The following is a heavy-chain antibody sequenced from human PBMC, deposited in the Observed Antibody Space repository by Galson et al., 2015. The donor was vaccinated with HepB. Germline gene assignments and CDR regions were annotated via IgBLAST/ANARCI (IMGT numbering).Heavy chain of an antibody. CDR2: IYPGDSDT. CDR3: ARQGWQRYDGAVVGY. Sequence: QSGAEVKKPGESLKISCKGSGYSFTSYWIGWVRQMPGKGLEWMGIIYPGDSDTRYSPSFQGQVTISADKSISTAYLQWSSLKASDTAMYYCARQGWQRYDGAVVGYWGQGTLVTVSS. J-gene: IGHJ4*02. V-gene: IGHV5-51*01. CDR1: GYSFTSYW. D-gene: IGHD5-12*01.